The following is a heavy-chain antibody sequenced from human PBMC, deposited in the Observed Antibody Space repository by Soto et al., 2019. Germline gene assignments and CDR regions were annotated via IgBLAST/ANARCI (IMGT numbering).Heavy chain of an antibody. J-gene: IGHJ2*01. CDR2: IYYSGST. V-gene: IGHV4-59*01. Sequence: QVQLQESGPGLVKPSETLSLTCTVSGGSISSYYWSWIRQPPGKGLEWIGYIYYSGSTNYNPSLKSRVXXSXDXXKNQFSLKLSSVTAADTAVYYCARATAMTDWYFDLWGRGTLVTVSS. CDR3: ARATAMTDWYFDL. D-gene: IGHD5-18*01. CDR1: GGSISSYY.